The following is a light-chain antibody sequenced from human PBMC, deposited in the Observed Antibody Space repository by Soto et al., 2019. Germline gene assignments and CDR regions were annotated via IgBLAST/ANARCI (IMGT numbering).Light chain of an antibody. CDR2: DVS. J-gene: IGLJ2*01. CDR3: SSYTSRSTLGV. CDR1: NSDIGGYNY. Sequence: QSALTQPASVSGSPGQSITISCTGTNSDIGGYNYVSWYQQHPGKAPKLMIYDVSNRPSGVSYRFSGSKSGNKDSLTISGLQAEDEADYYCSSYTSRSTLGVFGGGTKVTVL. V-gene: IGLV2-14*03.